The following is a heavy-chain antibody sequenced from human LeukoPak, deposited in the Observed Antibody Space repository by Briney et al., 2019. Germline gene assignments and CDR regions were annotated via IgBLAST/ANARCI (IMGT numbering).Heavy chain of an antibody. CDR1: GFTFDDYT. CDR2: ISWDGGST. V-gene: IGHV3-43*01. D-gene: IGHD1-26*01. Sequence: GGSLRLSCAASGFTFDDYTMHWVRQAPGKGLEWVSLISWDGGSTYYADSVKGRFTISRDNSKNSLYLQMNSLRTEDTALYYCAKDRTPSGRYYELAYWGQGTLVTVSS. CDR3: AKDRTPSGRYYELAY. J-gene: IGHJ4*02.